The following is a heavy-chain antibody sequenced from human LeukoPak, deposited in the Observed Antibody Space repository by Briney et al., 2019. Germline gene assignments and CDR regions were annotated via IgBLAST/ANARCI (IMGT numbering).Heavy chain of an antibody. CDR1: GYTFTCYY. CDR3: ARGGHYSGYDFDY. D-gene: IGHD5-12*01. CDR2: INPNSGGT. Sequence: ASVKVSCKASGYTFTCYYMHWVRQAPGQGLEWMGWINPNSGGTNYAQKFQGRVTMTRDTSISTAYMELSRLRSDDTAVYYCARGGHYSGYDFDYWGQGTLVTVSS. V-gene: IGHV1-2*02. J-gene: IGHJ4*02.